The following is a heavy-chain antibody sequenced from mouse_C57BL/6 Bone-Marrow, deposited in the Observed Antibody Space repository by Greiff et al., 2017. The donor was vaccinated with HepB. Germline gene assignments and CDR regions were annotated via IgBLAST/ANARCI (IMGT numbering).Heavy chain of an antibody. CDR1: GFTFSSYG. CDR2: ISSGGSYT. V-gene: IGHV5-6*01. CDR3: ARHPIRGAMDY. Sequence: EVQGVESGGDLVKPGGSLKLSCAASGFTFSSYGMSWVRQTPDKRLEWVATISSGGSYTYYPDSVKGRFTISRDNAKNTLYLQMSSLKSEDTAMYYCARHPIRGAMDYWGQGTSVTVSS. D-gene: IGHD2-4*01. J-gene: IGHJ4*01.